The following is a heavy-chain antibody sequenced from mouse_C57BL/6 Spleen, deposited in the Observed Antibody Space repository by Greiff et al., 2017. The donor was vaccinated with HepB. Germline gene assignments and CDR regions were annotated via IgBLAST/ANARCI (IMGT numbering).Heavy chain of an antibody. CDR1: GFTFSNYW. Sequence: EVKLMESGGGLVQPGGSMKLSCVASGFTFSNYWMNWVRQSPEKGLEWVAQIRLKSDNYATHYAESVKGRFTISRDDSKSSVYLQMNNLRAEDTGIYYCTPIYYGNYVPFAYWGQGTLVTVSA. V-gene: IGHV6-3*01. CDR3: TPIYYGNYVPFAY. J-gene: IGHJ3*01. CDR2: IRLKSDNYAT. D-gene: IGHD2-1*01.